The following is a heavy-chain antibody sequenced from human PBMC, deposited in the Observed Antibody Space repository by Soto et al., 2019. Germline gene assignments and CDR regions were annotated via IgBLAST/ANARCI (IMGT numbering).Heavy chain of an antibody. D-gene: IGHD2-15*01. V-gene: IGHV1-3*01. CDR3: ARGIATGQLDP. J-gene: IGHJ5*02. CDR2: INPDNGNT. Sequence: ASVKVSCKASGYTFTRYTMNWVRQAPGQRLEWMGWINPDNGNTKSSQKFQDRVIITRDTSASTAYVDLSSLRSEDTAVYYCARGIATGQLDPWGQGTLVTVSS. CDR1: GYTFTRYT.